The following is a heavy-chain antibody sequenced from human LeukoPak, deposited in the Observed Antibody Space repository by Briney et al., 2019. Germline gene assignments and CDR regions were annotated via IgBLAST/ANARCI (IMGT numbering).Heavy chain of an antibody. J-gene: IGHJ3*02. Sequence: PSETLSLTCTVSGGSISGFYWSWLRQPPGKELEWIGYIHYSGSTYYNPSLKSRVTISVDTSKNQFSLKLSSVTAADTAVYYCAGSITMIVVVIQDAFDIWGQGTMVTVSS. CDR3: AGSITMIVVVIQDAFDI. CDR2: IHYSGST. D-gene: IGHD3-22*01. CDR1: GGSISGFY. V-gene: IGHV4-59*08.